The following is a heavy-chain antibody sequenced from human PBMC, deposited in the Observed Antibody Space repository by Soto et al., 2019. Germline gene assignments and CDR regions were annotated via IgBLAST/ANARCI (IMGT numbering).Heavy chain of an antibody. CDR3: ASSKSEKTYDSSDYVDY. CDR1: GGSITSSSYY. D-gene: IGHD3-22*01. CDR2: IYYSGRA. J-gene: IGHJ4*02. V-gene: IGHV4-39*01. Sequence: PSETLSLTCTVSGGSITSSSYYWGWIRQPPGKGLEWIGSIYYSGRAYYSPSLKSRVTISVDTSKNQFSLKLSSVTAAETAVYYCASSKSEKTYDSSDYVDYWGQGTLVTVSS.